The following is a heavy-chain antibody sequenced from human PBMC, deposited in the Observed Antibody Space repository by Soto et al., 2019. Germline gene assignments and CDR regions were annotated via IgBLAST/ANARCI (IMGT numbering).Heavy chain of an antibody. D-gene: IGHD5-12*01. CDR1: GDSISAYS. Sequence: QVQLQVSGPGLVKPSATLSLTCTVSGDSISAYSWSWVRQPPGQGLEWIGNIHYNGTTQSNPSLKSRVTMSVDTSKNQFSLRLISVTAADTAIYFCAREGNLGRWLQPLDFWGQGTLVTVSS. CDR3: AREGNLGRWLQPLDF. V-gene: IGHV4-59*01. J-gene: IGHJ4*02. CDR2: IHYNGTT.